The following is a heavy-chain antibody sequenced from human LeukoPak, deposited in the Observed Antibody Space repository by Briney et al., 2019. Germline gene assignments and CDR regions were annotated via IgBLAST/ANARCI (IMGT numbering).Heavy chain of an antibody. Sequence: SQTLSLTGTVPGGSISSGGYYWSWIRQHPGKGLEWIGYIYYSGSTYYNPSLKSRVTISVDTSKNQFSLKLSSVTAADTAVYYCARDRWVDTAMVQGGMDVWGQGTTVTVSS. D-gene: IGHD5-18*01. J-gene: IGHJ6*02. V-gene: IGHV4-31*03. CDR2: IYYSGST. CDR3: ARDRWVDTAMVQGGMDV. CDR1: GGSISSGGYY.